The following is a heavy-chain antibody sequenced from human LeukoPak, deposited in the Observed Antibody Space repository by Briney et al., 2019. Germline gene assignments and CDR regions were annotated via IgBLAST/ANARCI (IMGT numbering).Heavy chain of an antibody. CDR2: ISGSGGST. Sequence: GGSLRLSCAASGFTFSSYWMHWVRQAPGKGLEWVSAISGSGGSTYYADSVKGRFTISRDNSKNTLYLQMNSLRAEDTAVYYCAKDSPYGDYFDYWGQGTLVTVSS. D-gene: IGHD4-17*01. V-gene: IGHV3-23*01. CDR3: AKDSPYGDYFDY. CDR1: GFTFSSYW. J-gene: IGHJ4*02.